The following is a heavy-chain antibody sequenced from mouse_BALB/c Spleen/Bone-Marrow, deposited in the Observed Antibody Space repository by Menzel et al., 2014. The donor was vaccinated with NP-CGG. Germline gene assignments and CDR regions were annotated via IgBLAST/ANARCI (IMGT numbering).Heavy chain of an antibody. D-gene: IGHD2-14*01. CDR1: GYTFXSYW. CDR3: ARDYRYDGAMDY. V-gene: IGHV1-9*01. Sequence: VQLQQSGAELMKPGASVKISCKATGYTFXSYWIEWVKQRPGHGLEWIGEILPGSGTTNYNENFKGKATFTADTSSNTAYMQLSSPTSEDSAVYYCARDYRYDGAMDYWGQGTSVTVSS. J-gene: IGHJ4*01. CDR2: ILPGSGTT.